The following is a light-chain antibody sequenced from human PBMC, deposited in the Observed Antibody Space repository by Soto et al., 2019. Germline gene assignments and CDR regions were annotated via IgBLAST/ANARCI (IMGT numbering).Light chain of an antibody. V-gene: IGKV1-5*03. CDR3: TLYNSYSEA. Sequence: IQMSQSPSTLSGYVGDRVTITFRASQTISSWWAWYQQKPGKAPKLMIYKASTLKSGVPSRFSGSGSGTEFTLTISSLQPDDFATYYCTLYNSYSEAFGQRTKVDI. CDR1: QTISSW. J-gene: IGKJ1*01. CDR2: KAS.